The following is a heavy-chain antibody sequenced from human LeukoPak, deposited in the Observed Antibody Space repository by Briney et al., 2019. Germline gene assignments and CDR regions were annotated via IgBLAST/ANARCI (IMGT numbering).Heavy chain of an antibody. J-gene: IGHJ2*01. CDR1: GGSISSYY. V-gene: IGHV4-4*07. CDR2: IYTSGST. Sequence: SETLSLTCTVSGGSISSYYWSWIRQPAGKGLEWIGRIYTSGSTNYNPSLKSRVTMSVDTSKNQFSLKLGSVTAADTAVYCCARDLWDLRFGERTNWYFDLWGRGTLVTVSS. CDR3: ARDLWDLRFGERTNWYFDL. D-gene: IGHD3-10*01.